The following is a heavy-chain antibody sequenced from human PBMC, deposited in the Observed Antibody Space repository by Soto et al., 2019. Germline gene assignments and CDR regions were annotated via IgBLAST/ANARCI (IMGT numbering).Heavy chain of an antibody. D-gene: IGHD2-15*01. CDR1: GFSLHTIHSF. CDR2: VYYSGGA. Sequence: PETLSPTCAVSGFSLHTIHSFWDWIRQPPGKGLEFIGSVYYSGGANYNPSLKSRVTVSIDTSNNQFSLRVNSVTAADTAVYYCGRVVEGATRHTDFDSWGQGILVTVSS. CDR3: GRVVEGATRHTDFDS. V-gene: IGHV4-39*01. J-gene: IGHJ5*01.